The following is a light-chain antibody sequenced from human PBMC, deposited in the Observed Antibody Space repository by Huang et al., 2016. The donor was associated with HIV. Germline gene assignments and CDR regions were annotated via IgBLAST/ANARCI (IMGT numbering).Light chain of an antibody. CDR2: SSS. CDR1: QSIGNY. CDR3: QQSYNTPWT. V-gene: IGKV1-39*01. Sequence: DIHMTQSPSSLSASVGDRVTITCRASQSIGNYLNWYRQKPGRAPKLLIYSSSSLQRGVSSRFSGSGSGTDFTLTISSLHPEDSATYFCQQSYNTPWTFGQGTNVEIK. J-gene: IGKJ1*01.